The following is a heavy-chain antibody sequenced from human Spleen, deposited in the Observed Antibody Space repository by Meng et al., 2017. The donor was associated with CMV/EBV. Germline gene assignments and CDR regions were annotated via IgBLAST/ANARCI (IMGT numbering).Heavy chain of an antibody. J-gene: IGHJ4*02. CDR1: WFSLSTSGMG. CDR2: IYWDDDK. V-gene: IGHV2-5*02. D-gene: IGHD2-15*01. CDR3: AHRDYCSGGTCTFDY. Sequence: SWFSLSTSGMGVGWLRQPPGKALDWLALIYWDDDKRYSPSLKSRLTITKDTSKNQVVLTMTNMDPVDTATYYCAHRDYCSGGTCTFDYWGQGTLVTVSS.